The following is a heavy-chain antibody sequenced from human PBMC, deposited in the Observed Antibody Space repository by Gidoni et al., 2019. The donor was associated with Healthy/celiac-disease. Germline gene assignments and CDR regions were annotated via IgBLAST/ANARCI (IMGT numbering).Heavy chain of an antibody. D-gene: IGHD6-13*01. CDR2: INHSGST. CDR1: GGSFSGYY. Sequence: QVQLQQWGAGLLKPSETLSLTCAVYGGSFSGYYWSWIRQPPGKGLEWIGEINHSGSTNYNPSLKSRGTISVDTSKNQFSLKLSSVTAADTAVYYCARAPLTAAGTHYYYYMDVWGKGTTVTVSS. V-gene: IGHV4-34*01. CDR3: ARAPLTAAGTHYYYYMDV. J-gene: IGHJ6*03.